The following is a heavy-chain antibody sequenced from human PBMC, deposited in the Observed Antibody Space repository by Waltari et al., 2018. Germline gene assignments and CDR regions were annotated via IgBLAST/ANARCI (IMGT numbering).Heavy chain of an antibody. CDR2: IYHSGVT. D-gene: IGHD3-10*01. CDR1: GYSISSGYY. Sequence: QVQLQESGPGLVKPSETLSLTCAVSGYSISSGYYCGWIRQPPGKGLEWIGSIYHSGVTYSNPSLKSRVTISVDTSKNQFSLKLSSVTAADTAVYYGARHWAWFREGLDYWGQGTLVTVSS. V-gene: IGHV4-38-2*01. J-gene: IGHJ4*02. CDR3: ARHWAWFREGLDY.